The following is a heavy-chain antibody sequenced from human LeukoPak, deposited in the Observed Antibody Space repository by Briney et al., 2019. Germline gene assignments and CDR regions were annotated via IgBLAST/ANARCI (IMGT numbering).Heavy chain of an antibody. V-gene: IGHV1-69*01. CDR3: ARVKSTEQQENWFDP. J-gene: IGHJ5*02. CDR1: GGTFSSYA. D-gene: IGHD6-13*01. CDR2: IIPIFGTA. Sequence: SVKVPCKASGGTFSSYAISWVRQAPGQGLEWMGGIIPIFGTANYAQKFQGRVTITADESTSTAYMELSSLRSEDTAVYYCARVKSTEQQENWFDPWGQGTLVTVSS.